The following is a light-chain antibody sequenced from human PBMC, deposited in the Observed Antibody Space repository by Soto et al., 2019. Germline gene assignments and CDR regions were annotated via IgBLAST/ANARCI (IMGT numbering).Light chain of an antibody. CDR3: QQYNNWASIT. Sequence: IVMTQSPATLSVSPGGRATLSCRASQSVSSNLAWYQQKPGQAPRLLIYGASTRATGIPARFSGSGSGTEFTLTISSLQSEDFAVSYCQQYNNWASITFGQGTRLEIK. CDR2: GAS. CDR1: QSVSSN. V-gene: IGKV3-15*01. J-gene: IGKJ5*01.